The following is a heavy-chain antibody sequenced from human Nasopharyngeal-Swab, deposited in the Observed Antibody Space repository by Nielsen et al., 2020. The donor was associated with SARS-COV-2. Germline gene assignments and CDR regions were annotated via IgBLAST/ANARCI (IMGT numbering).Heavy chain of an antibody. J-gene: IGHJ4*02. V-gene: IGHV1-69*13. CDR3: ASSGYSYGQPPCYFDY. D-gene: IGHD5-18*01. CDR1: GGTFSSYA. CDR2: IIPIFGTA. Sequence: SVKVSCKASGGTFSSYAISWVRQAPGQGLEWMGGIIPIFGTANYAQKFQGRVTITADESTSTAYMELSSLRSEDTAVYYCASSGYSYGQPPCYFDYWGQGTLVTVSS.